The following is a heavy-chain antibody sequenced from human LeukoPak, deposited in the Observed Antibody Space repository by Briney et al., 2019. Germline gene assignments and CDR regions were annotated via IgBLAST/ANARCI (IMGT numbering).Heavy chain of an antibody. CDR1: GGSISSYY. CDR2: IYTSGST. CDR3: ARGVCSGGSCYTYFDY. J-gene: IGHJ4*02. D-gene: IGHD2-15*01. V-gene: IGHV4-4*07. Sequence: PETLSLTCTVSGGSISSYYWSWIRQPAGKGLEWIGRIYTSGSTNYNPSLKSRVTMSVDTSKNQFSLKLSSVTAADTAVYYCARGVCSGGSCYTYFDYWGQGTLVTVSS.